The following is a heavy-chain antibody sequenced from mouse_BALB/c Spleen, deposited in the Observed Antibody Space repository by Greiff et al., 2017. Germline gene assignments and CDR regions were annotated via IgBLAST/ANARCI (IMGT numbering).Heavy chain of an antibody. D-gene: IGHD1-1*01. J-gene: IGHJ2*01. CDR2: IWGDGST. CDR3: ARLLRSYYFDY. V-gene: IGHV2-6-7*01. Sequence: VQLQQSGPGLVAPSQSLSITCTVSGFSLTGYCVNWVRQPPGKGLEWLGMIWGDGSTDYNSALKSRLSISKDNSKSQVFLKMNSLQTDDTARYYCARLLRSYYFDYWGQGTTLTVSS. CDR1: GFSLTGYC.